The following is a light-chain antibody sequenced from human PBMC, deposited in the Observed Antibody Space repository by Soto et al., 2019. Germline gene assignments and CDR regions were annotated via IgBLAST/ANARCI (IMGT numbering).Light chain of an antibody. Sequence: QSVLTQPASVSGSPGQSITISCTGSSADIGSHDYVSWYQQHPGKVPKLIIYEVSKRPSGASDRFSGSKSGNAAYLSISGLQPEDEADYYCNSYTTTSALVFGTGTRSPS. V-gene: IGLV2-14*01. CDR3: NSYTTTSALV. J-gene: IGLJ1*01. CDR2: EVS. CDR1: SADIGSHDY.